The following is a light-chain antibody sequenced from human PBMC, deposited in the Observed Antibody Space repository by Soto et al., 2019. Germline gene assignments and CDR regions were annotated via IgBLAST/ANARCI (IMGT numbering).Light chain of an antibody. CDR2: DVS. Sequence: QSALTQPRSVSGSPGQSVTISCTGTGSDVGAYNYVSWYQQHPGKAPKLMIYDVSKRPSGVPYRFSGSKSGNAASLTVSGLQGEDEADYYCSSYAGSSWVFGGGTKLTVL. CDR1: GSDVGAYNY. V-gene: IGLV2-11*01. CDR3: SSYAGSSWV. J-gene: IGLJ3*02.